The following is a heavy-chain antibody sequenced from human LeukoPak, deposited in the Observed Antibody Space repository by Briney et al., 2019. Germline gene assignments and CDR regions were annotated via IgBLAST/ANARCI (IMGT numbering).Heavy chain of an antibody. CDR1: GGSISSYY. Sequence: PSETLSLTCTVSGGSISSYYWSWIRQPPGKGLEWIGYIYYSGSTHYNPSLKSRVTISVDTSKNQFSLKLISVTAADTAVYYCARDLSTPPYNWFDPWGQGTLVTVSS. D-gene: IGHD2-2*01. CDR3: ARDLSTPPYNWFDP. V-gene: IGHV4-59*01. CDR2: IYYSGST. J-gene: IGHJ5*02.